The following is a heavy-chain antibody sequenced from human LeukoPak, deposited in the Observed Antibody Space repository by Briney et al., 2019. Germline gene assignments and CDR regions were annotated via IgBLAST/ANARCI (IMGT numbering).Heavy chain of an antibody. V-gene: IGHV1-69*13. CDR1: GGTFSSYA. CDR3: ARGGPTVTRRPFDY. CDR2: IIPIFGTA. J-gene: IGHJ4*02. Sequence: GASVKVSCKASGGTFSSYAISWVRQAPGQGLEWMGGIIPIFGTANYAQKFQGRVTITADESTSTAYMELSSLRSEDTAVYYCARGGPTVTRRPFDYWGQGTLVTVSS. D-gene: IGHD4-17*01.